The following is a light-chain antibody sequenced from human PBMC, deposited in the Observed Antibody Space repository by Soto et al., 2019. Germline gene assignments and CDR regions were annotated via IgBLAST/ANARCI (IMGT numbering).Light chain of an antibody. CDR3: SSYTSSRAYV. Sequence: QAVVTQPASVSGSPGQSITISCTGTSSDVGGYNYVSWYQQQSGKAPKLMIHEVSNRPSGVSSRFSGSKSGNTASLTISGLQAEDEADYYCSSYTSSRAYVFGIGTQLTVL. CDR1: SSDVGGYNY. CDR2: EVS. V-gene: IGLV2-14*01. J-gene: IGLJ1*01.